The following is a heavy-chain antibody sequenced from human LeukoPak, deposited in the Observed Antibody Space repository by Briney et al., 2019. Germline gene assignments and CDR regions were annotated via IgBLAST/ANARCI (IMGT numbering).Heavy chain of an antibody. CDR1: GGTFSSYA. CDR2: IIPIFGTA. J-gene: IGHJ5*02. Sequence: GATVKVSCKASGGTFSSYAISWVRQAPGQGLEWMGGIIPIFGTANYAQKFQGRVTITADESTSTAYMELSSLRSEETAVYYCARVRSENRNFDPWGQGTLVTVSS. D-gene: IGHD1-14*01. CDR3: ARVRSENRNFDP. V-gene: IGHV1-69*13.